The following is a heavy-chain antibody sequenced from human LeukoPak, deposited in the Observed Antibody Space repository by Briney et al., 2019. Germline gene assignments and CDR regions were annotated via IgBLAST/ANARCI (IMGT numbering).Heavy chain of an antibody. CDR2: ISGSGGST. Sequence: GGSLRLSCAASGFTFSSYAMSWVRQAPGKGLDWVSAISGSGGSTYYADPVKGRFTISRDNTKNTLYLQMNSLRAEDTAVYYRAKDRFLWASVGAFDIWGQGTMVTVSS. J-gene: IGHJ3*02. CDR1: GFTFSSYA. V-gene: IGHV3-23*01. CDR3: AKDRFLWASVGAFDI. D-gene: IGHD2/OR15-2a*01.